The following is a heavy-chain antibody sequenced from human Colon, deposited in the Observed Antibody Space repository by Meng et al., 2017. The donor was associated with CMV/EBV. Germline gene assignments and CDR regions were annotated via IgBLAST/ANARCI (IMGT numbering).Heavy chain of an antibody. V-gene: IGHV3-48*03. CDR1: GFSFSSYE. J-gene: IGHJ6*02. CDR3: ATVVRFPVGGHYYYHGMDV. Sequence: GGSLRLSCTASGFSFSSYEMNWVRQAPGKGLEWVSYISSSGSTIHYADSVKGRFTVSRDNVQNSLYLHMNSLRAEDTAVYYCATVVRFPVGGHYYYHGMDVWGQGTTVTVS. CDR2: ISSSGSTI. D-gene: IGHD3-3*01.